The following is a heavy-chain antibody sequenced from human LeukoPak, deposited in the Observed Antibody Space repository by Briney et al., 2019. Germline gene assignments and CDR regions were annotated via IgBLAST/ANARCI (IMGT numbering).Heavy chain of an antibody. V-gene: IGHV4-4*09. D-gene: IGHD1-26*01. CDR3: ARGRGLSESYPLANLLGDY. CDR2: IYASGST. Sequence: SETLSLTCTVAGGSLSSYYWSWIRQPPGKGLEWIGYIYASGSTNYNPSLKRRVTISVDTSKNQFSLKLSSVTAADTAVYYCARGRGLSESYPLANLLGDYWGQGTLVTVSS. CDR1: GGSLSSYY. J-gene: IGHJ4*02.